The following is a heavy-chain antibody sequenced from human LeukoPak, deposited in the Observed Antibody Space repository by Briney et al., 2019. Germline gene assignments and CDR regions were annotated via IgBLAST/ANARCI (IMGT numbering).Heavy chain of an antibody. CDR1: GYSISSGYY. V-gene: IGHV4-38-2*02. D-gene: IGHD6-19*01. CDR3: ARVTYSSGSFDY. Sequence: SETLSLTCTVSGYSISSGYYWGWIRQPPVKGLEWIGSIYHSGSTYYNPSLKSRVTISVDTSKNQFSLKLSSVTAADTAVYYCARVTYSSGSFDYWGQGTLVTVSS. J-gene: IGHJ4*02. CDR2: IYHSGST.